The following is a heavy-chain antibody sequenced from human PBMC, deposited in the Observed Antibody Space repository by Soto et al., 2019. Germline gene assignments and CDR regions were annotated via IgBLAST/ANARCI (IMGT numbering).Heavy chain of an antibody. J-gene: IGHJ4*02. CDR1: GFTFSSYA. D-gene: IGHD3-22*01. V-gene: IGHV3-64D*06. CDR3: VKGANFDYYDSSGYYLIFDY. CDR2: ISSNGGST. Sequence: GGSLRLSCSASGFTFSSYAMHWVRQAPGKGLEYVSAISSNGGSTYYADSVKGRFTISRDNSKNTLYLQMSSLRAEDTAVYYCVKGANFDYYDSSGYYLIFDYWGQGTLVTVS.